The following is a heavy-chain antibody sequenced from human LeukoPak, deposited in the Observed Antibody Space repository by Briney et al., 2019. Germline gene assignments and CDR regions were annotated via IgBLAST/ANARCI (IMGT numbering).Heavy chain of an antibody. V-gene: IGHV4-38-2*01. CDR1: GHFISSGYY. J-gene: IGHJ4*02. D-gene: IGHD3-3*01. CDR3: ARHGFWSGYNYVLDY. Sequence: SETLSLTCAVSGHFISSGYYWGWIRQPPGKGLEWIGNIYHSGSTYYNPSLKSRVTISVDTSKNQFSLKLSSVTAADTAVYYCARHGFWSGYNYVLDYWGQGTLVTVSS. CDR2: IYHSGST.